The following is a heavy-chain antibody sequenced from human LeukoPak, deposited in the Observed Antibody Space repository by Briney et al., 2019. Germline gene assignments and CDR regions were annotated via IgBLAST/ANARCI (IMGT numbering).Heavy chain of an antibody. D-gene: IGHD6-13*01. V-gene: IGHV7-4-1*02. J-gene: IGHJ5*02. Sequence: GASVKVSCKASGYTVTSYAMNWARQAPGQGLEWVGGINTNTGNPTYAQGFTGRFVFSLDTSVSTAYLQISSLKAEDTAVYYCAREGIAAARGFDPWGQGTLVTVSS. CDR1: GYTVTSYA. CDR2: INTNTGNP. CDR3: AREGIAAARGFDP.